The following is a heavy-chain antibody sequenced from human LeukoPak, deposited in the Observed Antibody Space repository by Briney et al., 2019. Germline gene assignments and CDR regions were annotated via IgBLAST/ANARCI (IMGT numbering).Heavy chain of an antibody. V-gene: IGHV1-8*03. CDR1: GYTFTSYD. CDR2: MNPNSGNT. D-gene: IGHD2-2*01. CDR3: ARGSRRRYRSSTSCWYYFDY. J-gene: IGHJ4*02. Sequence: ASVKVSCKASGYTFTSYDINWVRQATGQGLEWMGGMNPNSGNTGYAQKFQGRVTITRNTSISTAYMELSSLRSEDTAVYYCARGSRRRYRSSTSCWYYFDYWGQGTLVTVSS.